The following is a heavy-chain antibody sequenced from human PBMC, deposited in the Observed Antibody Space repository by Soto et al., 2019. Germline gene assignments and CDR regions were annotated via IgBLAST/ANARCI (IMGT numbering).Heavy chain of an antibody. J-gene: IGHJ5*02. CDR2: VYYTGST. Sequence: QVQLQESGPGLVKSSETLSLTCTVSGGSINNYYWTWIRQPPGKGLEWIGYVYYTGSTSYNPSLKSRVTISLDMSMNQFSLTLDSVTAADTAMYFCARYSPPTKSYDSNPGWFDPWGQGTLVAVSS. CDR1: GGSINNYY. D-gene: IGHD3-22*01. CDR3: ARYSPPTKSYDSNPGWFDP. V-gene: IGHV4-59*01.